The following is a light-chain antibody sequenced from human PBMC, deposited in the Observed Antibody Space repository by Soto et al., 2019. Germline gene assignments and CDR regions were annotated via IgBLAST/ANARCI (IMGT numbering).Light chain of an antibody. CDR2: DVN. V-gene: IGLV2-14*03. CDR1: SSDVGGYNY. Sequence: QSALTQPASMSGSPGQSITISCTGTSSDVGGYNYVSWYQQHPGKAPKLMIYDVNNRPSGVSYRFSGSKSGNTASLTISGLQAEDEADYYCSSYTSSSTLVFGTGTKLTVL. CDR3: SSYTSSSTLV. J-gene: IGLJ1*01.